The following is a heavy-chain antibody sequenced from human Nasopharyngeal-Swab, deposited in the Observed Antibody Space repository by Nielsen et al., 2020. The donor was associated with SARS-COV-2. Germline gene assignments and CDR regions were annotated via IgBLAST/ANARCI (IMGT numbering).Heavy chain of an antibody. V-gene: IGHV3-49*04. CDR1: GFTFGDYA. CDR2: IRSKAYGGTT. J-gene: IGHJ3*02. D-gene: IGHD3-22*01. Sequence: GGSLRLSCTASGFTFGDYAMSWVRQAPGKGLEWVGFIRSKAYGGTTEYAASVKGRFTISRDDSKSIAYLQMNSLKTEDTAVYYGTFDSSGYYPHDAFDIWGQGTMVTVSS. CDR3: TFDSSGYYPHDAFDI.